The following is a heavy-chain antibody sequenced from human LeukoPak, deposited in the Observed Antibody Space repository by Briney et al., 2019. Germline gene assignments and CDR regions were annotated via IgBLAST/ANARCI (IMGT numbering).Heavy chain of an antibody. D-gene: IGHD2-15*01. CDR2: ISAYNGNT. J-gene: IGHJ4*02. CDR1: GYTFTSYG. CDR3: ARVYCSGGSCYSSFGGYFDY. Sequence: ASVKVSCKASGYTFTSYGISWVRQAPGQGLEWMGWISAYNGNTNYAQKLQGRVTMTTDTSTITAYMELRSLRSADTAVYYCARVYCSGGSCYSSFGGYFDYWGQGTLVTVSS. V-gene: IGHV1-18*01.